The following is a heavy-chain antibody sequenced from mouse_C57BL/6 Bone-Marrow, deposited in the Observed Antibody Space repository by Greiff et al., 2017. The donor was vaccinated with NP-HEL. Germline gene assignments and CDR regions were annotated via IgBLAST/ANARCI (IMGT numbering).Heavy chain of an antibody. Sequence: VQLQQSGPELVKPGASVKISCKASGYSFTDYKMNWVKQSNGKSLEWIGVINPNYGTTSYNQKFKGKATLTVDQTSSTAYMQLNSLTSEDSAVYYDARDYYGSSSYFDVWGTGTTVTVSS. V-gene: IGHV1-39*01. CDR2: INPNYGTT. CDR3: ARDYYGSSSYFDV. J-gene: IGHJ1*03. CDR1: GYSFTDYK. D-gene: IGHD1-1*01.